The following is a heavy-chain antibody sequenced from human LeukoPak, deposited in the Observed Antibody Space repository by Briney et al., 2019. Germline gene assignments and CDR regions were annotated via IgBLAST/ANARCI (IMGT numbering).Heavy chain of an antibody. CDR1: GFTFSSYS. CDR2: ISRDGSNK. CDR3: FAGYYDSSGSYFDY. D-gene: IGHD3-22*01. V-gene: IGHV3-30*03. J-gene: IGHJ4*02. Sequence: GGSLRLSCAASGFTFSSYSMHWVRQAPGKGLEWVAAISRDGSNKYYADSVKGRFTISRDNSKNTLYLQMNSLRAEDTAMYYCFAGYYDSSGSYFDYWGQGTLVTVSS.